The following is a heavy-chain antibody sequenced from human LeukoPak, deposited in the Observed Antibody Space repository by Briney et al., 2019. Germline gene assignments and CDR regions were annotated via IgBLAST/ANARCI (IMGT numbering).Heavy chain of an antibody. Sequence: PGGSLRLSCAASGFTFSSYGMSWVRQAPGKGLEWVSAISGSAVITFYADSVKGRFTISRDNSKNTLYLQMNSLRAEDTALYYCAKSRLSGINDAFDIWGQGTMVTVSS. J-gene: IGHJ3*02. D-gene: IGHD3-3*01. V-gene: IGHV3-23*01. CDR3: AKSRLSGINDAFDI. CDR1: GFTFSSYG. CDR2: ISGSAVIT.